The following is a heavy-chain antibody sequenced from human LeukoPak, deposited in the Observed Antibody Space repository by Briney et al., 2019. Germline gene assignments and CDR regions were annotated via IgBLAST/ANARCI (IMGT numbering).Heavy chain of an antibody. CDR1: GFTFSSYA. J-gene: IGHJ4*02. Sequence: PGGSLRLSCAASGFTFSSYAMHWFRQAPGKGLEWVAVISYDGSNKYYADSVKGRFTISRDNSKNTLYLQMSSLRAEDTAVYYCARPIAAHARGYFDYWGQGTLVTVSS. D-gene: IGHD6-6*01. V-gene: IGHV3-30*04. CDR2: ISYDGSNK. CDR3: ARPIAAHARGYFDY.